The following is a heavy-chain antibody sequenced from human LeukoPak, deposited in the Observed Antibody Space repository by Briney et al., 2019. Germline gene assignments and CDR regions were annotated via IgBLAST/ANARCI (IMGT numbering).Heavy chain of an antibody. Sequence: PSETLSLTCTVSGGSIGSGNFYWNWIRQHPGRGLEWIGYIYDTGITYYNPSLKSRVTISADTSKKQFSLNLRSVTAADTAVYRCARGRYDYNDAPPPYYYYMDVWGKGTTVTVSS. V-gene: IGHV4-31*03. CDR1: GGSIGSGNFY. CDR3: ARGRYDYNDAPPPYYYYMDV. CDR2: IYDTGIT. D-gene: IGHD5-24*01. J-gene: IGHJ6*03.